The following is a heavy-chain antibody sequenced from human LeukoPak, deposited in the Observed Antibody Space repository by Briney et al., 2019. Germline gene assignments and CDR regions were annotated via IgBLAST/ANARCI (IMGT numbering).Heavy chain of an antibody. Sequence: SETLSLTCTVSGGSISSSSYYWGWIRQPPGKGLEWIGSIYYSGSTYYNPSLKSRVTISVDTSKNQFSLKLSSVTAADTAVYYCARHPTLTRFLEWLSFDYWGQGTLVTVSS. J-gene: IGHJ4*02. CDR3: ARHPTLTRFLEWLSFDY. CDR2: IYYSGST. V-gene: IGHV4-39*01. D-gene: IGHD3-3*01. CDR1: GGSISSSSYY.